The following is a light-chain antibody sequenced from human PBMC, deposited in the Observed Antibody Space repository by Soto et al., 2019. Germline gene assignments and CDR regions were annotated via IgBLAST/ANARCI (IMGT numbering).Light chain of an antibody. CDR1: QSVTTSH. J-gene: IGKJ2*01. V-gene: IGKV3-20*01. CDR3: LLYFSPDRYT. CDR2: GAS. Sequence: EIVLTQTPGTLSLSPGERATLSCTASQSVTTSHLAWYQQKPGQAPRPLIYGASTRATGIPDRFSGSGSDTDFSLTIRRLDPEDFAMYYCLLYFSPDRYTFGPGTKVQIK.